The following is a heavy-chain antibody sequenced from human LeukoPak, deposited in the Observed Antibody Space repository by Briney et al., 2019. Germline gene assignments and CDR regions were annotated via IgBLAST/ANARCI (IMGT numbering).Heavy chain of an antibody. Sequence: GGSLRLSCAASGFTFSSYWMSWVRQAPGKGLEWVANIKQDGSEKYYVDSVKGRFTISRDNAKNSLYLQMNSLRAEDTAVYYCARAQTPYYDYVWGSSYYFDYWGQGTLSPSPQ. CDR1: GFTFSSYW. D-gene: IGHD3-16*01. CDR3: ARAQTPYYDYVWGSSYYFDY. V-gene: IGHV3-7*01. CDR2: IKQDGSEK. J-gene: IGHJ4*02.